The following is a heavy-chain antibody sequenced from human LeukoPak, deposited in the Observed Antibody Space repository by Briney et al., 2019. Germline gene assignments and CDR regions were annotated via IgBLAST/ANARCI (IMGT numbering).Heavy chain of an antibody. CDR2: ISGSSSST. D-gene: IGHD3-9*01. Sequence: PGGSLRLSCAASGFTFNTYAMSWVRQAPGKGLEWVSGISGSSSSTYYADSVKGRFTISRDKSKNTLFLQMNSLRAEDTAVYFCTKDQNFDWVPHDFWGQGTLVAVSS. V-gene: IGHV3-23*01. J-gene: IGHJ4*02. CDR1: GFTFNTYA. CDR3: TKDQNFDWVPHDF.